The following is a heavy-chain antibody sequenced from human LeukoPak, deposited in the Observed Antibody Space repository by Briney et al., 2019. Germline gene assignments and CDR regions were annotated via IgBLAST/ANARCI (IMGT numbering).Heavy chain of an antibody. CDR1: RFTFSRYG. CDR2: ISYDGSNK. CDR3: AKDGGIAVAGTGERFDY. D-gene: IGHD6-19*01. J-gene: IGHJ4*02. Sequence: GGSLRLSCAASRFTFSRYGMHWVRQAPGKGLEWVAVISYDGSNKYYADSVKGRFTISRDNSKNTLYLQMNSLRVEDTAVYYCAKDGGIAVAGTGERFDYWGQGTLVTVSS. V-gene: IGHV3-30*18.